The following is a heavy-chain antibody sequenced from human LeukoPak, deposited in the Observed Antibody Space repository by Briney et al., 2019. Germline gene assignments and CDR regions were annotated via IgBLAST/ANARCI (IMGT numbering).Heavy chain of an antibody. J-gene: IGHJ4*02. CDR1: GGSMSSYY. CDR2: MYEGGST. V-gene: IGHV4-4*07. CDR3: ATYDQKLAFEN. Sequence: SETLSLTCIASGGSMSSYYWSWIQQPAGKGLEGFGRMYEGGSTNYNPFLNRRVTMSVDTSKKHFSLTLNSVTAAGTAVYYCATYDQKLAFENWGQGTLVTVS. D-gene: IGHD6-13*01.